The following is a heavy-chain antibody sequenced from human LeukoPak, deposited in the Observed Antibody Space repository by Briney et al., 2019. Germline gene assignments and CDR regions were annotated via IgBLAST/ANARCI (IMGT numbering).Heavy chain of an antibody. CDR1: GSTFSSYA. CDR2: ISGSGGST. D-gene: IGHD1-26*01. V-gene: IGHV3-23*01. Sequence: GGSLRLSCAASGSTFSSYAMSWVRQAPGKGLEWVSAISGSGGSTYYADSVKGRFTISRDNSKNTLYLQMNSLRAEDTAVYYCAKDTQWELYFDYWGQGTLVTVSS. J-gene: IGHJ4*02. CDR3: AKDTQWELYFDY.